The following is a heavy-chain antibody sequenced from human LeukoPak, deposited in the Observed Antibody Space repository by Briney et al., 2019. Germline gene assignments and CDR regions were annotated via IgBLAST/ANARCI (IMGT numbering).Heavy chain of an antibody. CDR2: IYYSGST. CDR3: ARSGNYDYVWGSYRYGFDY. Sequence: SETLSLTCTVSGGSISSYYWSWIRQPPGKGLEWIGYIYYSGSTNYNPSLKSRVTISVDTSKNQFSLKLSSVTAAYTAVYYCARSGNYDYVWGSYRYGFDYWGQGTLVTVSS. V-gene: IGHV4-59*08. D-gene: IGHD3-16*02. J-gene: IGHJ4*02. CDR1: GGSISSYY.